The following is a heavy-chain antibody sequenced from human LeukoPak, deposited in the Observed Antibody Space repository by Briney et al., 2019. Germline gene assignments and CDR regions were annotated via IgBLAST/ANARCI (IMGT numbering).Heavy chain of an antibody. J-gene: IGHJ4*02. CDR3: TRDLTGTTWSENDY. V-gene: IGHV3-53*01. CDR2: IYSGDRT. D-gene: IGHD6-13*01. CDR1: GLSVRGSY. Sequence: GGSLRLSCVASGLSVRGSYMSWVRQAPGKGLEWVSVIYSGDRTYYADSVKGRFTISRDTSKNTLYLQMNNLRTDDTAMYYCTRDLTGTTWSENDYWGQGTLVTISS.